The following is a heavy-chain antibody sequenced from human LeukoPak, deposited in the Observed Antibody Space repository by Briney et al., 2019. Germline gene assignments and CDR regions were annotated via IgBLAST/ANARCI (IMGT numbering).Heavy chain of an antibody. J-gene: IGHJ3*01. CDR2: ISSSSDYI. V-gene: IGHV3-21*01. Sequence: PGGSLRLSCAASGFSFSFYSMNWVRQTTGKGMERVSSISSSSDYIYYADSVKGRLTTSRDNAKNSPYLQMNSLRAEDTAVYYCARGHSGSYQRTDAFDLWGQGTMVTVSS. D-gene: IGHD1-26*01. CDR3: ARGHSGSYQRTDAFDL. CDR1: GFSFSFYS.